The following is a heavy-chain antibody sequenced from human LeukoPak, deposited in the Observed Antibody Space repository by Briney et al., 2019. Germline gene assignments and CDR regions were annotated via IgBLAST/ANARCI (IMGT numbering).Heavy chain of an antibody. J-gene: IGHJ4*02. D-gene: IGHD3-10*01. CDR3: ARDHYYYGSGSYHGY. Sequence: ASVKVSCKASGYTFTSYGISWVRQAPGQGLEWMGWISAYNGNTNYAQKLQGRVTMTTDTSTSTAYMELRSLRSDDTAVYYCARDHYYYGSGSYHGYWGQGTPVTVSS. V-gene: IGHV1-18*01. CDR2: ISAYNGNT. CDR1: GYTFTSYG.